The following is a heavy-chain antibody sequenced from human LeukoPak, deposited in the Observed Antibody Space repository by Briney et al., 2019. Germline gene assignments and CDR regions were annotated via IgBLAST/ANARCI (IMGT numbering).Heavy chain of an antibody. D-gene: IGHD3-10*01. CDR1: GYTFTGYY. Sequence: ASVKVSCKTSGYTFTGYYLFWVRQAPGQGLEWMGWINPNNGATKYSQKFKGRVSMTSDTSISTAFMELSGLTSDDTAVYYCASPDYYGSGSYKFDPWGQGTLVTVSS. CDR2: INPNNGAT. J-gene: IGHJ5*02. V-gene: IGHV1-2*02. CDR3: ASPDYYGSGSYKFDP.